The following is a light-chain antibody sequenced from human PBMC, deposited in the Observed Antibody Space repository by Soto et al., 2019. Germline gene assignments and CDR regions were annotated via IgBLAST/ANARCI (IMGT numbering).Light chain of an antibody. V-gene: IGLV2-14*01. Sequence: QSVLTQPASASGSPGQSITISCTGTSSDVGKYNYVSWYQQHPAKAPKLMIFEVSNRPSGVSNRFSGSKSGNTASLTISGLQAEDEAEYYCSSYTGSSINTVVFGGGTKVTVL. CDR1: SSDVGKYNY. CDR3: SSYTGSSINTVV. J-gene: IGLJ2*01. CDR2: EVS.